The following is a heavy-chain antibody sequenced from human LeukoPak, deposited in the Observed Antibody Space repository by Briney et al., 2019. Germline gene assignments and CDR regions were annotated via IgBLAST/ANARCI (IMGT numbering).Heavy chain of an antibody. D-gene: IGHD3-22*01. CDR2: IWYDGSDK. J-gene: IGHJ4*02. CDR3: ARGARPDSSGYCDF. V-gene: IGHV3-33*01. Sequence: GGSLRLSCAASGFTFNTYGMHWVRQAPGKGLEWVSVIWYDGSDKYYADSVKGRFTISRDNSKNTLYLQTNSLGAEDTAVYYCARGARPDSSGYCDFWGQGTLVTVSS. CDR1: GFTFNTYG.